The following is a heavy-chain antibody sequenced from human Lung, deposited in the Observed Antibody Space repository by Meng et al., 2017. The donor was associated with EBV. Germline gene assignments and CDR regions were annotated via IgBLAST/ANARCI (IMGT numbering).Heavy chain of an antibody. CDR2: ISAYNGNT. Sequence: QVESVQSGSELKKPGASVKVSCKASGYIFNNYGVSWVRQAPGQGPEWMGWISAYNGNTNYAQNFQGRFTMTTDTSTSTAYMELRSLRSDDTAVYYCARDLPGGTKGTWLDLWGQGTLVTVSS. CDR3: ARDLPGGTKGTWLDL. D-gene: IGHD1-14*01. J-gene: IGHJ5*02. CDR1: GYIFNNYG. V-gene: IGHV1-18*01.